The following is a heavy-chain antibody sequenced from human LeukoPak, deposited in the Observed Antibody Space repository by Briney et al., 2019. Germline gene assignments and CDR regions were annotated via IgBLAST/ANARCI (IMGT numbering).Heavy chain of an antibody. Sequence: GASVKVSCKASGHTFTHYFIHWVRQAPGQGLEWMGWVNPNSGGTNYAQKFQGRVTMTRDTSISTTYMELSRLRSDDTAMYYCASLDAFDMWGQGTMVTVPS. CDR3: ASLDAFDM. CDR1: GHTFTHYF. CDR2: VNPNSGGT. V-gene: IGHV1-2*02. J-gene: IGHJ3*02.